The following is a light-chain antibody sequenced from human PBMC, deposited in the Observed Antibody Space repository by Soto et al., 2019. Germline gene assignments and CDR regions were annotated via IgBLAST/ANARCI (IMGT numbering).Light chain of an antibody. CDR3: QQYGSSPT. V-gene: IGKV3-20*01. Sequence: EIVLTQSPGTLSLSPGERATLSCRASQSVSSSYLACYLQKPGQPPRLLIYAACSRATSIADRCSGSGAGTVFTLTISKLEPEDFAMYYCQQYGSSPTFGQGTRVEIK. J-gene: IGKJ5*01. CDR2: AAC. CDR1: QSVSSSY.